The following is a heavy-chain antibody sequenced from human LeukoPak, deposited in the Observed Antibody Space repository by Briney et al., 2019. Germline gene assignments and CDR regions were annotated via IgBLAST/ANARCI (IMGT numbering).Heavy chain of an antibody. CDR3: ARLWRQFVPDWFDP. J-gene: IGHJ5*02. CDR1: GGSISSHY. V-gene: IGHV4-59*11. CDR2: IYYSGST. D-gene: IGHD6-6*01. Sequence: PSETLSLTCTVSGGSISSHYWSWIRQPPGKGLEWIGYIYYSGSTNYNPSLKSRVTISVDTSKNQFSLKLSSVTAADTAVYYCARLWRQFVPDWFDPWGQGTLVTVSS.